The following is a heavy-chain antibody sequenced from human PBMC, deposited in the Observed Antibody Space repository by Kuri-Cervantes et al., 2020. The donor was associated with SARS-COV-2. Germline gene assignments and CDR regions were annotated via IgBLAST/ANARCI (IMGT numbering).Heavy chain of an antibody. CDR1: GGTFSSYA. CDR3: ARGTNINYYGMDV. J-gene: IGHJ6*02. Sequence: SVKVSCKASGGTFSSYAISWVRQAPGQGLEWMGRIIPILGIANYAQKFQGRVTITADKSTSTAYMELSSLRSEDTAVYYCARGTNINYYGMDVWGQGTTVTVSS. D-gene: IGHD1/OR15-1a*01. V-gene: IGHV1-69*04. CDR2: IIPILGIA.